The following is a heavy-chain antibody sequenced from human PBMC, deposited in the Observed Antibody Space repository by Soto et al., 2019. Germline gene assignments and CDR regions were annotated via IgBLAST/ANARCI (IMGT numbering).Heavy chain of an antibody. CDR2: IIPIFGTA. CDR3: ARIEPAADDAFDI. D-gene: IGHD6-13*01. V-gene: IGHV1-69*13. Sequence: SVQVSCKASGGTFSSSAISWVRQAPGQGLEWMGGIIPIFGTANYAQKFQGRVTITADESTSTAYMELSSLRSEDTAVYYCARIEPAADDAFDIWGQGTMVTVSS. J-gene: IGHJ3*02. CDR1: GGTFSSSA.